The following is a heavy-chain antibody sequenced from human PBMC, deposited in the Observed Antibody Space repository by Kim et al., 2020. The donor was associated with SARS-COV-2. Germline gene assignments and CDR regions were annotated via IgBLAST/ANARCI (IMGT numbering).Heavy chain of an antibody. CDR3: ARRKTAAEDY. CDR2: T. V-gene: IGHV4-39*01. Sequence: TDHNPSRKSRVTISVDPSKNQFSLKLTSVTAADTAVYYCARRKTAAEDYWGQGTLVTVSS. J-gene: IGHJ4*02. D-gene: IGHD6-13*01.